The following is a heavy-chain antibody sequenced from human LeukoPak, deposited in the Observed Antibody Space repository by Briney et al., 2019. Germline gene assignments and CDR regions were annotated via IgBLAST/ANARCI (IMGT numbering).Heavy chain of an antibody. D-gene: IGHD4-11*01. CDR2: ISSSGSTI. Sequence: GGSLRLSCAASGFTFSSYEMNWVRQAPGKGLEWVSYISSSGSTIYYADSVKGRFTISRDNAKNSLYLQMNSLRAEDTALYYCARATPPTRAFDIWGQGTMVTVSS. CDR3: ARATPPTRAFDI. V-gene: IGHV3-48*03. J-gene: IGHJ3*02. CDR1: GFTFSSYE.